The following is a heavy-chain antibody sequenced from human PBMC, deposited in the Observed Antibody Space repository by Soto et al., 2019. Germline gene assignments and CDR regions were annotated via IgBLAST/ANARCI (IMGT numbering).Heavy chain of an antibody. CDR3: VRSSSGCFDH. CDR1: GFTLSHYW. D-gene: IGHD5-18*01. Sequence: EVQLLESGGGLVQPGGTLTLSRAASGFTLSHYWMHWVRQAPGRGLVWVSRVNYDGTSAHYADSVKGRFTISRDNAKNTLYLQMSSLRAEDTAIYYCVRSSSGCFDHWGQGAVVTVSS. V-gene: IGHV3-74*01. CDR2: VNYDGTSA. J-gene: IGHJ4*02.